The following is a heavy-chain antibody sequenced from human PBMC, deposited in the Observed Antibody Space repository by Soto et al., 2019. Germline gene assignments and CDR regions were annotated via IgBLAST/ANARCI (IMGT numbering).Heavy chain of an antibody. Sequence: EVQLVESGGGLVQPGRSLRLSCAASGFTFDDYAMHWVRQAPGKGLEWVSGISWNSGSIGYADSVKGRFTISRDNAKNSLYLQMNSLRAEDTALYYCAKGLQWLVLDAFDIWGQGTMVTVSS. CDR1: GFTFDDYA. CDR3: AKGLQWLVLDAFDI. J-gene: IGHJ3*02. V-gene: IGHV3-9*01. D-gene: IGHD6-19*01. CDR2: ISWNSGSI.